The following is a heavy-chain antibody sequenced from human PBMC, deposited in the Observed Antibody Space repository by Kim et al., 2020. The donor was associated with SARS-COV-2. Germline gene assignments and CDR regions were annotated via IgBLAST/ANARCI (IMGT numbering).Heavy chain of an antibody. CDR3: ARQWGGLKPRDYYHYMDV. D-gene: IGHD3-16*01. V-gene: IGHV4-61*08. Sequence: SETLSLNCTVSGDSVSSGDYSWSWIRQPPGKGLEWIGSSGAANYNPSLKSRVTISVDTSKNQFSLKLTAVTPAATAGDSFARQWGGLKPRDYYHYMDVWG. CDR2: SSGAA. CDR1: GDSVSSGDYS. J-gene: IGHJ6*03.